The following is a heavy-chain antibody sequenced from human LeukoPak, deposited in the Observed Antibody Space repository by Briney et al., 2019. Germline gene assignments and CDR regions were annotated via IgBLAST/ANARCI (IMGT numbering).Heavy chain of an antibody. CDR2: IWYDGSNK. D-gene: IGHD4-17*01. J-gene: IGHJ4*02. V-gene: IGHV3-33*01. Sequence: GGSLRLSCAASGFTFSSYGMHWVRQAPGKGLEWVAVIWYDGSNKYYADSVKGRFTISRDNSKNTLYLQMNSLRAEDTAVYYCARDPEMTTVTTGDYWGQGTLDTVSS. CDR1: GFTFSSYG. CDR3: ARDPEMTTVTTGDY.